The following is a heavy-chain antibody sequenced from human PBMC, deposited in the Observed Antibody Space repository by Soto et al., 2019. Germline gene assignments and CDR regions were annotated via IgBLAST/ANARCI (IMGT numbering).Heavy chain of an antibody. CDR3: ARGRSYGSGSEVWFDP. CDR1: DGYISSYY. Sequence: PSETQSLTCTVADGYISSYYLSWIRQKPGKGLEWIGYIYYSGSTNYNPSLKSRVTISVDTSKNQFSLKLSSVTAADTAVYYCARGRSYGSGSEVWFDPWGQGTLVTVSS. J-gene: IGHJ5*02. V-gene: IGHV4-59*01. CDR2: IYYSGST. D-gene: IGHD3-10*01.